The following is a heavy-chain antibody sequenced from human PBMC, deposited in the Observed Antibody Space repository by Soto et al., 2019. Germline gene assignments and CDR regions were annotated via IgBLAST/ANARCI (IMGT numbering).Heavy chain of an antibody. V-gene: IGHV4-34*01. CDR2: INHSGST. Sequence: PSETLSLTCAVYGGSFSGYYWSWIRQPPGKGLEWIGEINHSGSTNYNPSLKSRVTISVDTFKNQFSLKLSSVTAADTAVYYCARSHYDFWSGYLVFYYYGMDVWGQGTTVTVSS. CDR1: GGSFSGYY. CDR3: ARSHYDFWSGYLVFYYYGMDV. D-gene: IGHD3-3*01. J-gene: IGHJ6*02.